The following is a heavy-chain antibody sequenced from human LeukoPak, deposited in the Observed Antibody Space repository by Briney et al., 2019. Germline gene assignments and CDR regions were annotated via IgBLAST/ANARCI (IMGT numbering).Heavy chain of an antibody. Sequence: SETLSLTCTVSGGPISSYYWSWIRQPPGKGLGWIGDIYYSGSTNYNPSLKSRVTISVDTSKNQFSLKLSSVTAADTAVYYCARTPRWGCSGGSCYLDYWGQGTLVTVSS. D-gene: IGHD2-15*01. CDR2: IYYSGST. CDR3: ARTPRWGCSGGSCYLDY. CDR1: GGPISSYY. J-gene: IGHJ4*02. V-gene: IGHV4-59*01.